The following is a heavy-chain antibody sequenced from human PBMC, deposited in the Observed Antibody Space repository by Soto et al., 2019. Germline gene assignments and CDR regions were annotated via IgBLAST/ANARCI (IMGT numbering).Heavy chain of an antibody. J-gene: IGHJ4*02. V-gene: IGHV1-46*01. D-gene: IGHD1-26*01. CDR1: GYTFTSYY. CDR3: SRVLRRSSLDY. Sequence: ASVKVSWKESGYTFTSYYIHWVRQAPGQGLEWMGIINPSGGSTSYAQKFQGRVTMTRDTSTSTVYMELSSLRSEDTAMYYCSRVLRRSSLDYSAQRTPVPVSS. CDR2: INPSGGST.